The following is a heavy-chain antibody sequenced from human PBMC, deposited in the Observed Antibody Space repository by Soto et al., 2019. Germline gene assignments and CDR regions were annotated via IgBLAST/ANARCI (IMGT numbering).Heavy chain of an antibody. CDR3: ARDYYDLWCGYYRKTNYFDY. Sequence: GGSLRLSCAASGFTFSSYWMSWVRQAPGKGLEWVANIKQDGSEKYYVDSVKGRFTISRDNAKNSLYLQMNSLRAEDTAVYYCARDYYDLWCGYYRKTNYFDYWGKGTLVPVYS. V-gene: IGHV3-7*01. CDR2: IKQDGSEK. J-gene: IGHJ4*02. D-gene: IGHD3-3*01. CDR1: GFTFSSYW.